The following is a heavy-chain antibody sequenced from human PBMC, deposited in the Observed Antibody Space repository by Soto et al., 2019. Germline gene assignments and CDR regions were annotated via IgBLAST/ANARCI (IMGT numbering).Heavy chain of an antibody. CDR1: GYSFTSYW. D-gene: IGHD3-22*01. CDR2: IYPGDSDT. V-gene: IGHV5-51*01. CDR3: AMRYYDRNSYYSAFDF. Sequence: GESLKISCKGSGYSFTSYWIGWVRQMPGKGLEWMGIIYPGDSDTRYSPSFQGQVTISADKSISTAYLQWSSLKASDTAMYYCAMRYYDRNSYYSAFDFWGKGTLVTVSS. J-gene: IGHJ4*02.